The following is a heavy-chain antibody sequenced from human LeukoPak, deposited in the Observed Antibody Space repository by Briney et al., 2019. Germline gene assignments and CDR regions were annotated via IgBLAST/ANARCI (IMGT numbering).Heavy chain of an antibody. D-gene: IGHD2-2*01. CDR2: IYPGDSDT. V-gene: IGHV5-51*01. Sequence: GESLKISCKGSGYSFTSYWIGWVRQMPGKGLEWMGIIYPGDSDTRYSPSFQGQVTISADKSISTAYLQWSSLKASDTAMYYCARHGKVPAVKGAAFDIWGQGTMVTVSS. CDR1: GYSFTSYW. CDR3: ARHGKVPAVKGAAFDI. J-gene: IGHJ3*02.